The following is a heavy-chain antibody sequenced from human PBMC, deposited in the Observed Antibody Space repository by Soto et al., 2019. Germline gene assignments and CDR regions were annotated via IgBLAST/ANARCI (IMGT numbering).Heavy chain of an antibody. CDR1: SGTINSGDFY. D-gene: IGHD3-10*01. J-gene: IGHJ4*02. Sequence: SESIYLARTACSGTINSGDFYWNWIKQQPGEGLQWIGYITYRGATYSIPSLKSRVTMSVDTSKNQFSLRLSSVSAADTAVYYCGRDSGESLRFFGFCGQG. CDR2: ITYRGAT. CDR3: GRDSGESLRFFGF. V-gene: IGHV4-31*02.